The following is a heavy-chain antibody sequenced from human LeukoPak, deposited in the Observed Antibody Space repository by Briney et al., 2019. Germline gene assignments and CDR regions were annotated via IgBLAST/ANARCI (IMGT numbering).Heavy chain of an antibody. CDR2: IYYSGST. V-gene: IGHV4-30-4*01. Sequence: SQTLSLTCTVSGGSISSGDYYWSWIRQPPGKGLEWIGYIYYSGSTYYNPSLKSRLTISADTSKNQFSLKLSSVTAADTAVYYCARETYYYTSGSLFPWGQGTLVTVSS. CDR3: ARETYYYTSGSLFP. J-gene: IGHJ5*02. D-gene: IGHD3-10*01. CDR1: GGSISSGDYY.